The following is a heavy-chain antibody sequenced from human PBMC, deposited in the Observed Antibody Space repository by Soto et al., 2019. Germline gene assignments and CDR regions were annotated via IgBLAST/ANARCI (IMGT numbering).Heavy chain of an antibody. CDR2: IYYSGSA. J-gene: IGHJ3*02. D-gene: IGHD6-19*01. CDR1: GASIRSGGFY. V-gene: IGHV4-31*11. Sequence: QVQLQESSPGLAKPSQTLSLTCAVSGASIRSGGFYWSWIRQHPGKGLEWIGFIYYSGSAFYNPSLKSRLTISVDTSKNQFSLTLTSVTAADTAVYYCARGISVAGNPFDIWGQGTMVTVSS. CDR3: ARGISVAGNPFDI.